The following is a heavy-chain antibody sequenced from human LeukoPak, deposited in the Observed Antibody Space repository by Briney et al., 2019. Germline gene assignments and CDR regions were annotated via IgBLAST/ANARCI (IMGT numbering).Heavy chain of an antibody. V-gene: IGHV3-23*01. CDR3: AKVFGSGWYSPNGAFDY. CDR1: GFTFSVYA. Sequence: GRSLRLSCAASGFTFSVYAMHWVRQAPGKGLEWVSAISGSGGSTYYADSVKGRFTISRDNSKNTLYLQMNSLRAEDTAVYYCAKVFGSGWYSPNGAFDYWGQGTLVTVSS. J-gene: IGHJ4*02. CDR2: ISGSGGST. D-gene: IGHD6-19*01.